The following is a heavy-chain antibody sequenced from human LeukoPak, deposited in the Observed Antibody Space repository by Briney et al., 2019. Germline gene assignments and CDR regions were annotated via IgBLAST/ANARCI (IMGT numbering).Heavy chain of an antibody. V-gene: IGHV4-34*01. CDR1: GGSFIGYY. J-gene: IGHJ4*02. Sequence: SGALSLPCAVSGGSFIGYYWSWIRQPPGKGLEWIGEINHSGSTNYNPSLKRRGPISVDTPKNQFSLKLRSVTAAATAVYYCEIGTTVTRVIFYWGQGTLVTVSS. CDR2: INHSGST. D-gene: IGHD4-17*01. CDR3: EIGTTVTRVIFY.